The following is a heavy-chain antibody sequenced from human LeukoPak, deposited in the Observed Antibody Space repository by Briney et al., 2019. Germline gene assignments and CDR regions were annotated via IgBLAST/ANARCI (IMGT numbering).Heavy chain of an antibody. D-gene: IGHD2-15*01. J-gene: IGHJ3*02. V-gene: IGHV4-39*01. CDR1: GGSIISSDYH. CDR3: ARHCCSGPAKRVFDI. CDR2: ISYSGNT. Sequence: SETLSLTCTVSGGSIISSDYHWGWVRQPPGKGLEWIGTISYSGNTGYNPSLRSRVTISVGTSNNQFSLRLGSVTAADTAVYHCARHCCSGPAKRVFDIWGQGTMVTVSS.